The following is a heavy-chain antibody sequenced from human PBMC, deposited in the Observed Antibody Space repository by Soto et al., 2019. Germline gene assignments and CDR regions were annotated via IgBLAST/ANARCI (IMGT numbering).Heavy chain of an antibody. CDR1: DGSISSYDW. CDR3: ARGRRGYVYYHGMDV. V-gene: IGHV4-4*02. J-gene: IGHJ6*02. D-gene: IGHD3-10*01. Sequence: SETLSLTCVVSDGSISSYDWWTWVRQPPGKGLEWIGKMYQSGTINYNPSLKSRVTMSVNASKHHFSLNLSSVTAADTAVYYCARGRRGYVYYHGMDVWGQGTTVTVSS. CDR2: MYQSGTI.